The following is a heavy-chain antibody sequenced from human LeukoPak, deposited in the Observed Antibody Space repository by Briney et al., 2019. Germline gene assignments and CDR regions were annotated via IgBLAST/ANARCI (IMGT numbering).Heavy chain of an antibody. J-gene: IGHJ4*02. CDR1: GFTFSSYA. D-gene: IGHD3-22*01. V-gene: IGHV3-30*04. CDR2: ISYDGSNK. CDR3: AKGEGPMIVVVITNFDY. Sequence: PGRSLRLSCAASGFTFSSYAMHWVRQAPGKGLEWVAVISYDGSNKYYADSVKGRFTISRDNSKNTLYLQMNSLRAEDTAVYYCAKGEGPMIVVVITNFDYWGQGTLVTVSS.